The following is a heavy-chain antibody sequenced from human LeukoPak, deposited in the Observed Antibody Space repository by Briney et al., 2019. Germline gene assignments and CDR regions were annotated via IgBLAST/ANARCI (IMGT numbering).Heavy chain of an antibody. J-gene: IGHJ3*02. Sequence: SVKVSCKASGGTFSSYAISWVRQAPGQGLEWMGGIIPIFGTANYAQKFQGRVTITADESTSTAYMELSSLRSEDTAVYYCARGRDWYYYDSSGYFEAFDIWGQGTMVTVSS. CDR2: IIPIFGTA. V-gene: IGHV1-69*13. CDR3: ARGRDWYYYDSSGYFEAFDI. D-gene: IGHD3-22*01. CDR1: GGTFSSYA.